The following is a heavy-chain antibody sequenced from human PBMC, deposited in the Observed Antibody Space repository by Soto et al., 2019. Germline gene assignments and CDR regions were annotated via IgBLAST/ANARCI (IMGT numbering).Heavy chain of an antibody. D-gene: IGHD3-3*01. CDR2: ISGYNGYT. Sequence: QAQLVQSGAEVKKPGASVKVSCKTSGYTFNTYGISWVRQVPGQGPEWMGWISGYNGYTKYAQKFQGRVTMTTDTSTSTAYRDMRSLRSDDTPVYYCARPGTILGRNGMDVWGQGTTVIVSS. CDR1: GYTFNTYG. V-gene: IGHV1-18*04. J-gene: IGHJ6*02. CDR3: ARPGTILGRNGMDV.